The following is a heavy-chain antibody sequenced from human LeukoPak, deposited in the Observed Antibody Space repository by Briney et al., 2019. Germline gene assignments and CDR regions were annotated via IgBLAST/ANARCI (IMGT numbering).Heavy chain of an antibody. CDR1: GFNFSDYE. J-gene: IGHJ4*02. CDR3: ARGGTVTYYFDH. Sequence: GGSLRLSCAASGFNFSDYEMNWLRQAPGQGLEWLSYTSTGGRTVKYADSVKGRFTISRDNARSSLYLQMTNLRVEDTAVYFCARGGTVTYYFDHWGQGILVAVSS. CDR2: TSTGGRTV. V-gene: IGHV3-48*03. D-gene: IGHD4-17*01.